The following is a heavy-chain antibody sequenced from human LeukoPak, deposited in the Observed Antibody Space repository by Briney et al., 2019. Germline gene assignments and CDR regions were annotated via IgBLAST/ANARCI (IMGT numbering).Heavy chain of an antibody. Sequence: PGGSLRLSCAASGFTFSDSYMTWVRQAPGKGVEWVAYISGSGHDINYSDSVKGRFTISRDNAKNSLYLQMNSLRAEDTAVYYCARDPHTVTWSYYYYYMDVWGKGTTVTVSS. CDR2: ISGSGHDI. V-gene: IGHV3-11*06. CDR3: ARDPHTVTWSYYYYYMDV. D-gene: IGHD4-17*01. J-gene: IGHJ6*03. CDR1: GFTFSDSY.